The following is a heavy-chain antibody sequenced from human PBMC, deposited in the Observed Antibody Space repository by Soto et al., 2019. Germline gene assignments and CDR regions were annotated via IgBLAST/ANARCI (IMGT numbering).Heavy chain of an antibody. D-gene: IGHD6-13*01. Sequence: QVQLVGSGGGVVKPGRSLRLSCAASGLTFSSYARPWFGQAPGKGREWVAVISYDGSNKYYADSVKGRFTISRDNSKNTLYLQMNSLRAEDTAVYYCARDLGIAAAGNIDYWGQGTLVTVSS. CDR1: GLTFSSYA. CDR3: ARDLGIAAAGNIDY. CDR2: ISYDGSNK. J-gene: IGHJ4*02. V-gene: IGHV3-30-3*01.